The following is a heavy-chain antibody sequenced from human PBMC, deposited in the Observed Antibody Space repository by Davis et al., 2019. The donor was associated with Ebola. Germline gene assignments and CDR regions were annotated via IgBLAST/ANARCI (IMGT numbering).Heavy chain of an antibody. D-gene: IGHD3-22*01. Sequence: GESLKISCAASGFVFRNYVMSWVRQAPGKGLEWVSTLGTSADTYYADSLKGRFTISRDNAKNSLYLQMNSLRAEDTAVYHCARGGYYDSSGYSHAAFDIWGQGTMVTVSS. J-gene: IGHJ3*02. V-gene: IGHV3-69-1*01. CDR1: GFVFRNYV. CDR2: LGTSADT. CDR3: ARGGYYDSSGYSHAAFDI.